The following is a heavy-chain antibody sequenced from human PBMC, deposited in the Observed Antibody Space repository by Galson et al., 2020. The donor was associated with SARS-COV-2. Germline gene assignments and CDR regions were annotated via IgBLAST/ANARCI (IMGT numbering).Heavy chain of an antibody. D-gene: IGHD3-10*01. CDR3: ARGLRGVNPVDY. J-gene: IGHJ4*02. Sequence: SETLSLTCAVSGGSVSSGGYSWSWIRQPPGKGLEWLGFIDYIGSTYYNPSLKSRVTISVEKAKNQFSLTLSAVTAADTAVYYCARGLRGVNPVDYWGQGTLVTVSS. CDR2: IDYIGST. V-gene: IGHV4-30-4*07. CDR1: GGSVSSGGYS.